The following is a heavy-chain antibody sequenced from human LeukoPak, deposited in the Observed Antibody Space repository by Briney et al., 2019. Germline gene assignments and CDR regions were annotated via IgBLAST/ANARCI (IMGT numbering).Heavy chain of an antibody. D-gene: IGHD3-9*01. CDR1: GFTFSNAW. Sequence: PGGSLRLSCAASGFTFSNAWMSWVRQAPGKGLEWVGRIKSKTDGGTTDYAAPVKGRFTISRDDSKNTLYLQMKSLKTEDTAVYYCTTDLLRYFDWLRFDPWGEGTLVTVSS. CDR2: IKSKTDGGTT. J-gene: IGHJ5*02. CDR3: TTDLLRYFDWLRFDP. V-gene: IGHV3-15*01.